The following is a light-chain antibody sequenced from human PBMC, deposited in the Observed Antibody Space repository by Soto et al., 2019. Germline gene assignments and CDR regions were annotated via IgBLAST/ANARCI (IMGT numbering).Light chain of an antibody. V-gene: IGKV3-20*01. CDR1: QSVSSSY. CDR2: DAS. CDR3: HQYGSSPFWT. Sequence: EIVLTQSPGTLSLSPGERATISCRASQSVSSSYLAWYQQKPGQAPRLLISDASSIATGSTDRFSGSGSGTDFTLTISRLEPEDFAVYYGHQYGSSPFWTFGQGTKVEIK. J-gene: IGKJ1*01.